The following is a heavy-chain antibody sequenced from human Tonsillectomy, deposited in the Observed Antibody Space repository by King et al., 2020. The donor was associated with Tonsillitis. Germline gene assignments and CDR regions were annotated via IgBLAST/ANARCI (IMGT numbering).Heavy chain of an antibody. CDR1: GGSISSYY. J-gene: IGHJ5*02. Sequence: VQLQESGPGLVKPSETLSLTCTVSGGSISSYYWSWIRQPAGKGLEWIGRIYTSGSTHYKPSLKSRVTMSVDTSKNQFSLKLSSVTAADTAVYYCARDLRFDWSGRDWFDPWGQGTLVTVSS. CDR3: ARDLRFDWSGRDWFDP. V-gene: IGHV4-4*07. D-gene: IGHD3-9*01. CDR2: IYTSGST.